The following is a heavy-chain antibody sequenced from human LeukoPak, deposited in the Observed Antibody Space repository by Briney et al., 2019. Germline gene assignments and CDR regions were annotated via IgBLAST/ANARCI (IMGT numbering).Heavy chain of an antibody. V-gene: IGHV1-46*01. D-gene: IGHD2-15*01. Sequence: ASVKVSCKASGYTFTSYYMHWVRQAPGQGLEWMGIINPSGGSTSYAQKFQGRVTMTRDTSTSTVYMELSSLRSEDTAVYYCARDIWGYCNGGSCYLFDYWGQGTLVTVSS. CDR3: ARDIWGYCNGGSCYLFDY. J-gene: IGHJ4*02. CDR1: GYTFTSYY. CDR2: INPSGGST.